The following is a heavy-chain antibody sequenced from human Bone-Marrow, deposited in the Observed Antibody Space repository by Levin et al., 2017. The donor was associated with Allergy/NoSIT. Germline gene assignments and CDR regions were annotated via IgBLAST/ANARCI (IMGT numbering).Heavy chain of an antibody. J-gene: IGHJ4*02. D-gene: IGHD3-10*01. CDR3: ARGPTGSGSYYNQFDY. V-gene: IGHV4-31*03. Sequence: PSETLSLTCTVSGGSISSGGYYWSWIRQHPGKGLEWIGYIYYSGSTYYNPSLKSRVTISVDTSKNQFSLKLSSVTAADTAVYYCARGPTGSGSYYNQFDYWGQGTLVTVSS. CDR1: GGSISSGGYY. CDR2: IYYSGST.